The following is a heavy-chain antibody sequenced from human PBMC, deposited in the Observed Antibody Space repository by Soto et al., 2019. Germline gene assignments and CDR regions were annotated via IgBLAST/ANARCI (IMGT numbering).Heavy chain of an antibody. Sequence: QVQLVQSGAEVKKPGASVTVSCKASGYTFTSSGISWVRQAPGQGLEWMGWISTDNGNTKYAQHLQGRVSMTTDTSTSTAYMDLRSLRSDDTAVYYCARDQGITTFGVYSMYYYGMDVWGQGTTVTVSS. CDR2: ISTDNGNT. D-gene: IGHD3-3*01. CDR3: ARDQGITTFGVYSMYYYGMDV. J-gene: IGHJ6*02. CDR1: GYTFTSSG. V-gene: IGHV1-18*01.